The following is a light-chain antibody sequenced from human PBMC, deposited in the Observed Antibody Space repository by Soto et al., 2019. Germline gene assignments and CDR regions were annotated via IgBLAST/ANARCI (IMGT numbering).Light chain of an antibody. V-gene: IGLV1-51*01. Sequence: QSVLTQPPSVSAAPGQKVTFSCSGSSPNIGSNPVSWYQQLPGTAPKLLIYDNNQRPSGIPDRFSGSKSGTSATLGITALQTGDEADYHCGTWDTSLSAYVFGTGTKVTVL. CDR2: DNN. CDR1: SPNIGSNP. CDR3: GTWDTSLSAYV. J-gene: IGLJ1*01.